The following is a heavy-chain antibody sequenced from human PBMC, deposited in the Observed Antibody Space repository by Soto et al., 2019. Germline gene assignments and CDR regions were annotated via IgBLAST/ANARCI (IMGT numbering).Heavy chain of an antibody. D-gene: IGHD4-17*01. CDR3: ASGVTLDYGDYSSPFDY. CDR1: GYTFTSYG. Sequence: ASVKVSCKASGYTFTSYGISWVRQAPGQGLEWMGWISAYNGNTNYAQKLQGRVTMTTDTSTSTAYMELRSLRSDDTAVYYCASGVTLDYGDYSSPFDYWGQGTLVTVSS. V-gene: IGHV1-18*01. J-gene: IGHJ4*02. CDR2: ISAYNGNT.